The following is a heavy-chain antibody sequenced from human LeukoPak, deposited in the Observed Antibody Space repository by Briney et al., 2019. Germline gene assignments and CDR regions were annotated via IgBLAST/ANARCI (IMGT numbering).Heavy chain of an antibody. V-gene: IGHV4-4*02. Sequence: PSETLSLTCAVSGGSISSSNWWSWVRQPPGKGLGWIGEIYHSGSTNYNPSLKSRVTISVDKSKNQFSLKLSSVTAADTAVYYCARGAGTNYYYGMDVWGQGTTVTVSS. D-gene: IGHD6-13*01. CDR3: ARGAGTNYYYGMDV. J-gene: IGHJ6*02. CDR1: GGSISSSNW. CDR2: IYHSGST.